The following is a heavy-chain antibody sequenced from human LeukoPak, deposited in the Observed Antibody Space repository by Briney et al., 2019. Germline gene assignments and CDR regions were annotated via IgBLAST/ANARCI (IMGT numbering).Heavy chain of an antibody. CDR2: ISGSGGST. CDR3: AKGYNAYYYDSSGYYPYYFDY. V-gene: IGHV3-23*01. Sequence: QPGGSLRLSCAASGFTFSSYAMSWVRQAPGKGLEWVSAISGSGGSTYYADSVKGRFTISRDNSKNTLYLQMNSLRAEDTAVYYCAKGYNAYYYDSSGYYPYYFDYWGQGTLVTVSS. D-gene: IGHD3-22*01. J-gene: IGHJ4*02. CDR1: GFTFSSYA.